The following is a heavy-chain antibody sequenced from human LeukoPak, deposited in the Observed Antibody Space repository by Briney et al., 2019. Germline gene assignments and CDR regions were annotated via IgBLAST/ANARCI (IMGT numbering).Heavy chain of an antibody. CDR3: ARVGGIAAAGGFDY. V-gene: IGHV4-59*01. J-gene: IGHJ4*02. Sequence: KPSETLSLTCTVSGGSISSYYWSRIRQPPGKGLEWIGYIYYSGSTNYNPSLKSRVTISVDTSKNQLSLKLSSVTAADTAVYYCARVGGIAAAGGFDYWGQGTLVTVSS. CDR1: GGSISSYY. CDR2: IYYSGST. D-gene: IGHD6-13*01.